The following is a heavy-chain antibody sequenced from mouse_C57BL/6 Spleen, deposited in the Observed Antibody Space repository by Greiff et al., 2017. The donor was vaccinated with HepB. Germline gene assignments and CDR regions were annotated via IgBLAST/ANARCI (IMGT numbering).Heavy chain of an antibody. CDR1: GFTFSDYY. D-gene: IGHD2-2*01. V-gene: IGHV5-16*01. J-gene: IGHJ2*01. CDR2: INYDGSST. Sequence: EVKLVESEGGLVQPGSSMKLSCTASGFTFSDYYMAWVRQVPEKGLEWVANINYDGSSTYYLDSLKSRFIISRDTAKNLLYLQRSSLKSEDTATYYSERDGGYGYDGRYYFDYWGQGTTLTVSS. CDR3: ERDGGYGYDGRYYFDY.